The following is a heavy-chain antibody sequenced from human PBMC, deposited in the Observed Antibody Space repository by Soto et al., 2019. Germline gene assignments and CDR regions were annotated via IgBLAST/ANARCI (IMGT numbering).Heavy chain of an antibody. CDR2: IWYDGSNK. CDR3: ARDYCSGGSCYSFDY. CDR1: GFTFSSYG. D-gene: IGHD2-15*01. V-gene: IGHV3-33*01. Sequence: QVQLVESGGGVVQPGRSLRLSCAASGFTFSSYGMHWVRQAPGKGLEWVAVIWYDGSNKYYADSVKGRFTISRENSKNTLYLQMNSLRAEDTAVYYCARDYCSGGSCYSFDYWGQGTLVTVSS. J-gene: IGHJ4*02.